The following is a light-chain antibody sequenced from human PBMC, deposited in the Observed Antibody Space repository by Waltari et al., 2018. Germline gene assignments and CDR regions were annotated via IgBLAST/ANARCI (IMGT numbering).Light chain of an antibody. Sequence: IQMSQSPPSLSASAGDRVNITCRASQNINNFLHRYQQKAGKPPGLLIYRASSLQSGVPSRFSAGGSGTDFTLTISSLQPEDFATYYCQQNHSPPHTFGPGTRLNIK. CDR3: QQNHSPPHT. J-gene: IGKJ5*01. CDR1: QNINNF. V-gene: IGKV1-39*01. CDR2: RAS.